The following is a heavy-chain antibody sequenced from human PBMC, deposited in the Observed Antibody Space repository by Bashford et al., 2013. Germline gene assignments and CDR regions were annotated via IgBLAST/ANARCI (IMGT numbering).Heavy chain of an antibody. CDR2: LTTGGSA. J-gene: IGHJ4*02. CDR3: ATGSAGDYYFDY. V-gene: IGHV4-4*07. CDR1: GGSISGYY. Sequence: SSETLSLTCSVSGGSISGYYWSWVRQPAGKGLEWIARLTTGGSADYNPSLKSRVTMSVDTSKNQFSLHLNSVTAADTAVYYCATGSAGDYYFDYWGQGTLVTVSS. D-gene: IGHD1-26*01.